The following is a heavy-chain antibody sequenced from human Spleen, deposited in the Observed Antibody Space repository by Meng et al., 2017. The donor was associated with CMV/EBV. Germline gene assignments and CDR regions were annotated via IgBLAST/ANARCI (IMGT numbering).Heavy chain of an antibody. CDR2: IWYDGSNK. Sequence: GESLKISCAASGSTFSSYGMHWVRQAPGKGLEWVAVIWYDGSNKYYADSVKGRFTISRDNSKNTLYLQMNSLRAEDTAVYYCAKDLMEAAAGPYYYYGMDVWGQGTTVTVSS. D-gene: IGHD6-13*01. V-gene: IGHV3-33*06. CDR3: AKDLMEAAAGPYYYYGMDV. J-gene: IGHJ6*02. CDR1: GSTFSSYG.